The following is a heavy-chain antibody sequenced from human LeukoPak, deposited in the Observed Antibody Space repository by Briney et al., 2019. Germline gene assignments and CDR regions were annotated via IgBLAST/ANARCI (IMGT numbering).Heavy chain of an antibody. D-gene: IGHD4-17*01. CDR3: AREWNYGDSLFDY. V-gene: IGHV4-31*03. CDR1: GGSISSGGYY. J-gene: IGHJ4*02. Sequence: PSETLSLTCTVSGGSISSGGYYWSWIRQHPGKGLEWIGYIYYSGSTYYNPSLKSRVTISVDTSKNQFSLKLSSVTAADTAVYYCAREWNYGDSLFDYWGQGTLVTVSS. CDR2: IYYSGST.